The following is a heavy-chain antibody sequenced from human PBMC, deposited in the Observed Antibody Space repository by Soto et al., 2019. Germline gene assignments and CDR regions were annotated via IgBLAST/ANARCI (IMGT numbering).Heavy chain of an antibody. CDR1: GYGFTTYG. D-gene: IGHD4-17*01. CDR3: ARGTYGDY. V-gene: IGHV1-18*01. CDR2: ISAHNGNT. Sequence: QVHLVQSGAEVKKPGASVKVSCKGSGYGFTTYGITWVRQAPGQGLEWMAWISAHNGNTNYAQKLQGRVTVTRDTATSTGYKERRSLRSDDPAVYYCARGTYGDYWGQGALVTVSS. J-gene: IGHJ4*02.